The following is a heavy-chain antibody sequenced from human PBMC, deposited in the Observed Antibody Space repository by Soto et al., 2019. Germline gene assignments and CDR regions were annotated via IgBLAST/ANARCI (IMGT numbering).Heavy chain of an antibody. V-gene: IGHV1-2*04. CDR1: GYTFTGYY. CDR3: ARVIWFGESGRAFDI. D-gene: IGHD3-10*01. CDR2: INPNSGGT. Sequence: ASVKVSCKASGYTFTGYYMHWVRQAPGQGLEWMGWINPNSGGTNYAQKFQGWVTMTRDTSISTAYMELSRLRSDDTAVYYCARVIWFGESGRAFDIWGQGTMVTVS. J-gene: IGHJ3*02.